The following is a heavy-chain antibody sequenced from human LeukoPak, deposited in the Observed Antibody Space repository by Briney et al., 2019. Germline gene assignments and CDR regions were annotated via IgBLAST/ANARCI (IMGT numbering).Heavy chain of an antibody. CDR3: ARDGSSGFDY. J-gene: IGHJ4*02. CDR2: ISSSSSYI. V-gene: IGHV3-21*01. CDR1: GFTFSSYS. Sequence: GGSLRPSCAASGFTFSSYSMNWVRQAPGKGLEWVSSISSSSSYIYYADSVKGRFTISRDNAKNSLYLQMNSLRAEDTAVYYCARDGSSGFDYWGQGTLVTVSS. D-gene: IGHD6-19*01.